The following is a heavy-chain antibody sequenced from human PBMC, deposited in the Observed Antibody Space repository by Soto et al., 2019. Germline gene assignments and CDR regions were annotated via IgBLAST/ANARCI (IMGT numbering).Heavy chain of an antibody. J-gene: IGHJ5*02. D-gene: IGHD2-8*02. CDR1: GFTFSTYD. V-gene: IGHV3-13*01. Sequence: EVQLVESGGGLVQPGGSLRLSCAASGFTFSTYDMHWVRQAPGKGLEWVSAIGTIADTFYADSVKGRFTISRENAKSSLYLQMNRLTAGDTGVYYCARQAAYWHGGGGWFDPWGQGTLVTVSS. CDR3: ARQAAYWHGGGGWFDP. CDR2: IGTIADT.